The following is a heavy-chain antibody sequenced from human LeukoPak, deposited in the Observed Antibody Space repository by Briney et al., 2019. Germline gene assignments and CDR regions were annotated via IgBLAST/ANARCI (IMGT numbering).Heavy chain of an antibody. CDR2: IYYSGST. CDR3: AREVIAAHNWFDP. J-gene: IGHJ5*02. V-gene: IGHV4-39*07. Sequence: PSETLSLTCTVSGGSISSSSYYWGWIRQPPGKGLEWIGSIYYSGSTYYNPSLKSRVTISVDKSKNQFSLRLSSVTAADTAVYYCAREVIAAHNWFDPWGQGTLVTVSS. CDR1: GGSISSSSYY. D-gene: IGHD6-6*01.